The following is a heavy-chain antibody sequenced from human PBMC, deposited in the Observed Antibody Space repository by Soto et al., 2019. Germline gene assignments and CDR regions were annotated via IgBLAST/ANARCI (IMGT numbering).Heavy chain of an antibody. CDR2: ISDNGGGT. Sequence: EVQLLESGGDLVQPGGSLRLSCAASGFTFSNYGMSWVRQAPGKGLEWVSAISDNGGGTNYANSVKGRFTISRDNSYSTRLLQMNSLRGEDTAVYYWGKAAGSRSPRSFDFWGQGALVTVCS. D-gene: IGHD6-13*01. V-gene: IGHV3-23*01. CDR1: GFTFSNYG. J-gene: IGHJ4*02. CDR3: GKAAGSRSPRSFDF.